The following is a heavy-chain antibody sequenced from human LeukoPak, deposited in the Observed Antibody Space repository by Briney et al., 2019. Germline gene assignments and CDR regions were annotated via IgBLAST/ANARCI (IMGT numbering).Heavy chain of an antibody. CDR1: GDSISSYY. Sequence: KSSETLSLNCTVSGDSISSYYWSWIRQPAGKGLEGIGRIYTSGSTNYNPSLKSRVTMSVDTSKNQFSLKLSSVTAADTAVYYCARDWYGDYGDAFDIWGQGTMVTVSS. CDR2: IYTSGST. J-gene: IGHJ3*02. CDR3: ARDWYGDYGDAFDI. V-gene: IGHV4-4*07. D-gene: IGHD4-17*01.